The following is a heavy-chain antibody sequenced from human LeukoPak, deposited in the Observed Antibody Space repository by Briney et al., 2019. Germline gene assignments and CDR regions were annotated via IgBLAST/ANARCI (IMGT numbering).Heavy chain of an antibody. V-gene: IGHV1-46*01. CDR1: GYTFTSYY. Sequence: GASVKVSCKAFGYTFTSYYMHWVRQAPGQGLEWMGIINPSGGSTSYAQKFQGRVTMTRDTSTSTVYMELSSLRSEDTAVYYCARGSPIFYGSYYFDYWGQGTLVTVSS. D-gene: IGHD3-10*01. J-gene: IGHJ4*02. CDR2: INPSGGST. CDR3: ARGSPIFYGSYYFDY.